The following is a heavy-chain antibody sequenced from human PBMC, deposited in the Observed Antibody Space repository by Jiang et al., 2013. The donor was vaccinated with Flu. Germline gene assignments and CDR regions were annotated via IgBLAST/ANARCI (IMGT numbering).Heavy chain of an antibody. Sequence: GGSISNSIGAGSGSPPEGTGVDWVYLLHWEHQLQPSLKSRVTISVDTSKNQFSLKLSSVTAADTAVYYCARALGSGWPPNYYYGMDVWGQGTTVTVSS. V-gene: IGHV4-59*01. CDR2: LLHWEH. J-gene: IGHJ6*02. CDR1: GGSISNS. CDR3: ARALGSGWPPNYYYGMDV. D-gene: IGHD6-19*01.